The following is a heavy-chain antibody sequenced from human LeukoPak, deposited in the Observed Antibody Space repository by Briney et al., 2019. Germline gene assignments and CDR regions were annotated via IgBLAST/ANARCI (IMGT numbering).Heavy chain of an antibody. J-gene: IGHJ2*01. V-gene: IGHV3-11*01. D-gene: IGHD3-10*01. CDR1: GFIFNDYY. Sequence: GGSLRLSCAASGFIFNDYYMSWIRQAAGKGLEWVAYISSGGDIIYYADSVKGRFTISRDSAKNSVNLQMNSLRAEDTAVYYCARNAVRENWYFDLWGRGTLVTVSS. CDR2: ISSGGDII. CDR3: ARNAVRENWYFDL.